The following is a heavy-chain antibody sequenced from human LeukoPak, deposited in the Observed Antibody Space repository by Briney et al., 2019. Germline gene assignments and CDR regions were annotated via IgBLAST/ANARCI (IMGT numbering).Heavy chain of an antibody. CDR3: ARDCYDYSNYVWFDP. CDR1: GYTFTSYA. CDR2: INAGNGNT. J-gene: IGHJ5*02. V-gene: IGHV1-3*01. D-gene: IGHD4-11*01. Sequence: ASVKVSCKASGYTFTSYAMHWVGQAPGQRLEWMGWINAGNGNTKYSQKFQGRVTITRDTSASTAYMELSSLRSEDTAVYYCARDCYDYSNYVWFDPWGQGTLVTVSS.